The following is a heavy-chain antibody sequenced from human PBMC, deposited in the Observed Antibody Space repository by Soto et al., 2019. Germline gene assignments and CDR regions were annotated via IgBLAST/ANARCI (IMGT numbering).Heavy chain of an antibody. V-gene: IGHV3-30*18. Sequence: GGSLRLSCAASGFSFSSYGMHWVRQAPGKGLEWVAVISYDGSNKYYADSVKGRFTISRDNSKNTLYLQMNSLRAEDTAVYYCAKNLGLQDYYYYGMDVWGQGTTVTVSS. CDR2: ISYDGSNK. D-gene: IGHD4-4*01. J-gene: IGHJ6*02. CDR1: GFSFSSYG. CDR3: AKNLGLQDYYYYGMDV.